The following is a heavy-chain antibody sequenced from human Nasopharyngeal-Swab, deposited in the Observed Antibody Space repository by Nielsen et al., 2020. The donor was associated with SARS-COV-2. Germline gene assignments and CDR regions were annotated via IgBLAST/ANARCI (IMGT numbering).Heavy chain of an antibody. CDR3: ARGGAGVVPAPVLGLGPYYWYYYMDV. Sequence: REAPGKGLEWFGEVNHGGSTNYNPSLKSRVTISVVTSKNQFSLKLSSVTAADTAVYYCARGGAGVVPAPVLGLGPYYWYYYMDVWGKGTTVTVSS. CDR2: VNHGGST. J-gene: IGHJ6*03. D-gene: IGHD2-2*01. V-gene: IGHV4-34*01.